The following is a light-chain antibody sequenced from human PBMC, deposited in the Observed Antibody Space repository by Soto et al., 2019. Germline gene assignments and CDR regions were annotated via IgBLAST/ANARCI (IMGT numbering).Light chain of an antibody. Sequence: DIQMTQSPSTLSASVGARVTITCRASQSVSTWLAWYQQKPGKAPKLLIYKASSLESGVPSRFSGSGSGTEFTLTISSLQPDDFATYYCQQYNSWTFGQGTKVDIK. CDR2: KAS. V-gene: IGKV1-5*03. CDR3: QQYNSWT. J-gene: IGKJ1*01. CDR1: QSVSTW.